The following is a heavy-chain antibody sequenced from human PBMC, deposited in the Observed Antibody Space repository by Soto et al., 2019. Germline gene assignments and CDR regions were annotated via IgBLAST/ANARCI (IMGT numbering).Heavy chain of an antibody. V-gene: IGHV3-23*01. CDR3: AVIRVSIVGGPDY. Sequence: EVQLLESGGGLVQPGGSLRLSCAASGFALDSYGMSWVRQAPGRGLDWVSAISGSSGSAYYAGSVKGRFTISRDNSKKKVYFQMNSLRAADTAIYYCAVIRVSIVGGPDYWGQGTLVTVSS. CDR2: ISGSSGSA. J-gene: IGHJ4*03. CDR1: GFALDSYG. D-gene: IGHD3-16*02.